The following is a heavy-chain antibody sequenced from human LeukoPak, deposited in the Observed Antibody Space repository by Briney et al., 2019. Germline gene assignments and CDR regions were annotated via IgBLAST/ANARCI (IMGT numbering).Heavy chain of an antibody. V-gene: IGHV1-8*01. D-gene: IGHD6-19*01. CDR1: GYTFTTYD. CDR3: ARGRGSGHKENWFDP. Sequence: ASVKVSCKASGYTFTTYDINWVRQATGQGLEWMGWMNPNSGNTGYKQKFQGRVTMTRNTSISTAYMELSSLRSEDTAVYYCARGRGSGHKENWFDPWGQGTLVTVSS. CDR2: MNPNSGNT. J-gene: IGHJ5*02.